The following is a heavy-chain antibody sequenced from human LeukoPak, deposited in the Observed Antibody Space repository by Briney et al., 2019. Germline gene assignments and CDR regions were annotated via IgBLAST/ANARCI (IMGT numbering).Heavy chain of an antibody. Sequence: GGSLRLSCAASGFTFSSYGMHWVRQAPGKGLEWVAVISYDGSNKYYADSVKGRFTISRDNSKNTLYLQMNSLRAEDTAVYYCARDHRGYSYGLFDNWGQGTLVTVSS. CDR3: ARDHRGYSYGLFDN. CDR2: ISYDGSNK. CDR1: GFTFSSYG. V-gene: IGHV3-30*03. J-gene: IGHJ4*02. D-gene: IGHD5-18*01.